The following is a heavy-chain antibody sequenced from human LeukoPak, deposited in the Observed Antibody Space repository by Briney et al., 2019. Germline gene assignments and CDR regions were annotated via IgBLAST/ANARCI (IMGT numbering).Heavy chain of an antibody. CDR3: ARVSDSSGYYSLSGMDV. Sequence: GASVKVSCKASGYTFTSYGISWVRQAPGQGLEWMGWISAYNGNTNYAQKLQGGVTMTTDTSTSTAYMELRSLRSDDTAVYYCARVSDSSGYYSLSGMDVWGQGTTVTVSS. CDR2: ISAYNGNT. J-gene: IGHJ6*02. D-gene: IGHD3-22*01. CDR1: GYTFTSYG. V-gene: IGHV1-18*01.